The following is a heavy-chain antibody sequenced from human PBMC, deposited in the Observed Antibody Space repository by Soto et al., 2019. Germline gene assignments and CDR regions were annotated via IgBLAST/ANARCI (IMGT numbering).Heavy chain of an antibody. Sequence: SETLSLTCTVSGGSISSYYWSWIRQPPGKGLEWIGYIYYSGSTNYNPSLKSRVTISVDTSKNQFSLKLSSVTAADTAVYYCARGNCSGGSCYFPPHFDYWGQGTLVTVSS. V-gene: IGHV4-59*08. CDR2: IYYSGST. J-gene: IGHJ4*02. D-gene: IGHD2-15*01. CDR1: GGSISSYY. CDR3: ARGNCSGGSCYFPPHFDY.